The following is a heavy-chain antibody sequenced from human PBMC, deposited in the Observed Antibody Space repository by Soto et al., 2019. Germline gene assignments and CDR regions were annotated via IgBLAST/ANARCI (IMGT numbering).Heavy chain of an antibody. CDR1: GFTFSSYG. D-gene: IGHD6-6*01. Sequence: GGSLRLSCAASGFTFSSYGMHWVRQAPGKGLEWVAVIWYDGSNKYYADSVKGRFTISRDNSKNTLYLQMNSLRAEDTAVYYCARDLEYSSSSHYYYYYYMDVWGKGTTVTVSS. CDR2: IWYDGSNK. V-gene: IGHV3-33*01. J-gene: IGHJ6*03. CDR3: ARDLEYSSSSHYYYYYYMDV.